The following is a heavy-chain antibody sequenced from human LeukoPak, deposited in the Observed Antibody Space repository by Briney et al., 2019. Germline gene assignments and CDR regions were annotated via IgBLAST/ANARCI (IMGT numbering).Heavy chain of an antibody. D-gene: IGHD5-18*01. CDR3: ARGYSYVSWFDP. CDR2: INQDGSEK. CDR1: GLTFSSYW. J-gene: IGHJ5*02. V-gene: IGHV3-7*01. Sequence: PGGSLRLSCAASGLTFSSYWMNWVRQAPGKGLEWVANINQDGSEKYYVDSVKGRFTISRDNAKNSLYLQMNSLRAEDTAVYYCARGYSYVSWFDPWGQGTLVTVSS.